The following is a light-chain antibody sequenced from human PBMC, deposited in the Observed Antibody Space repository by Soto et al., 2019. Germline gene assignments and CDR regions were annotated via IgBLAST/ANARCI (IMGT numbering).Light chain of an antibody. CDR2: GTS. CDR3: QQYGGSPIT. CDR1: QSVSRR. Sequence: EVVLTQSPGTLSLSPGGRATLSCRASQSVSRRLAWYQQRPGQSPRLLISGTSMRASGVPVRFIGSGSGTDFTLTITRLEPEDFAVYYCQQYGGSPITFSLGPLLEIK. V-gene: IGKV3-20*01. J-gene: IGKJ5*01.